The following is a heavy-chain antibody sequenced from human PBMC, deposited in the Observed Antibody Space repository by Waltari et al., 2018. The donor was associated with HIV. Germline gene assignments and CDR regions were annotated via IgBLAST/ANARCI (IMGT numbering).Heavy chain of an antibody. CDR1: GYIFTIYF. V-gene: IGHV5-51*01. CDR2: IDPGDSDT. D-gene: IGHD6-13*01. CDR3: ARAPYSSSWYYFDY. Sequence: EVQLVQSGPAVKKPGESLKISCTGSGYIFTIYFFGWVRPMPGKGREWMGIIDPGDSDTRYSPSCQGQVTISADKSISTAYLQWSSLKASDTAMYYCARAPYSSSWYYFDYWGQGTLVTVSS. J-gene: IGHJ4*02.